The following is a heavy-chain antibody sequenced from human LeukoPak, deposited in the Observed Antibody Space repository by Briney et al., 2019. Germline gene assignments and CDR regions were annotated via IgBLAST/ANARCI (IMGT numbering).Heavy chain of an antibody. CDR3: VRIATVTTPDY. CDR2: INPDGTTT. CDR1: GFTFSSYW. D-gene: IGHD4-17*01. J-gene: IGHJ4*02. Sequence: GGSLRLSCAASGFTFSSYWMHWVRQALGKGLVWVSRINPDGTTTNYADSVKGRFTISRDNAKNTLYLQMNSLTVKDRALYYCVRIATVTTPDYWGQGTLVTASS. V-gene: IGHV3-74*01.